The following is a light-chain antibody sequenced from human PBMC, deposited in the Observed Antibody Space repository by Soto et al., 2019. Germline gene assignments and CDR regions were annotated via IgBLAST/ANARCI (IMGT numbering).Light chain of an antibody. V-gene: IGKV1-16*01. CDR3: QQYDTYPRT. J-gene: IGKJ1*01. CDR2: AAS. CDR1: HDVSYY. Sequence: TQSPGTLSLSPGERATITCRASHDVSYYLAWFQQRPGKAPKSLIYAASSLQSGVPSRFRGSGFGTDFTLTISSLQPEDFVTYYCQQYDTYPRTFGQGTKVDI.